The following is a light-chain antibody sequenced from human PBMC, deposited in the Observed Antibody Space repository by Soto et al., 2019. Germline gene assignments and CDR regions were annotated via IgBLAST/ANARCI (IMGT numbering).Light chain of an antibody. CDR2: GAS. J-gene: IGKJ1*01. CDR1: QSLSSD. V-gene: IGKV3-15*01. Sequence: EIVMTQSPATLSVSPGERATLSCRASQSLSSDLAWYQQKVGQAPRLLIYGASTRATGIPARYSGSGSGTEFNFTISSLQSEDFAVYYCQQYDSSPRTFGQGTKVDIK. CDR3: QQYDSSPRT.